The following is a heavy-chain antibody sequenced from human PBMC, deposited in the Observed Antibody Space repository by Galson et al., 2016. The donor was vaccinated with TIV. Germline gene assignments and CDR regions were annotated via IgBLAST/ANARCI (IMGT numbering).Heavy chain of an antibody. D-gene: IGHD2-15*01. V-gene: IGHV1-69*05. CDR1: TFNNYA. CDR2: ILPISATS. J-gene: IGHJ4*02. Sequence: TFNNYAINWVRQAPGQGLEWMGGILPISATSNYAQKFQGRVTMSTDDSTSTVYMELRRLISEDTAVYFCARETPCGGSCYIFDDWGQGTLVTVSS. CDR3: ARETPCGGSCYIFDD.